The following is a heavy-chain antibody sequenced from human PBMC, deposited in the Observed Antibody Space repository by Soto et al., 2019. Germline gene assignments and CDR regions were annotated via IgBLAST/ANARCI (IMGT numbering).Heavy chain of an antibody. CDR1: GGSISSGGYY. V-gene: IGHV4-31*03. CDR3: ARVLSSAYYVDL. CDR2: IFHSGNS. D-gene: IGHD3-22*01. Sequence: QVQLQESGPGLVKPSQTLSLTCTVSGGSISSGGYYWSWIRQHPGKGLEWVAYIFHSGNSYYNPSLKSRLRISADTSKNQFSLKLSSVTAADTAVYYCARVLSSAYYVDLWGQGTQVTVSS. J-gene: IGHJ5*02.